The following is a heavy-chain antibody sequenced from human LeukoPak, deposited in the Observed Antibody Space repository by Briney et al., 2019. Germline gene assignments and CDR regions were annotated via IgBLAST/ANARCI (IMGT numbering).Heavy chain of an antibody. J-gene: IGHJ4*02. CDR3: AKDVLPTSIAAAGTRYFDY. CDR2: ISYDGSNK. CDR1: GFTFSSYG. D-gene: IGHD6-13*01. V-gene: IGHV3-30*18. Sequence: GRSLRLSCAASGFTFSSYGMHWVRQAPGKGLEWVAVISYDGSNKYYADSVKGRFTISRDNSKNTLYLQMNSLRAEDTAVYYCAKDVLPTSIAAAGTRYFDYWGQGTLVTVSS.